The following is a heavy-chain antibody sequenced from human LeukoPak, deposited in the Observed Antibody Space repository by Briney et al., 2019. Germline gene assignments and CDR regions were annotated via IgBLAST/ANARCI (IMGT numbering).Heavy chain of an antibody. Sequence: GASVKVSCKASGYTFTSYYMHWVRQAPGQGLEWMGIINPSGGSTSYAQKFQGRVTMTRDTSTSTVYMELSSLRSEDTAVYYCARDRGCFDSENWFDPWGQGTLVTVSS. J-gene: IGHJ5*02. CDR2: INPSGGST. V-gene: IGHV1-46*01. CDR1: GYTFTSYY. D-gene: IGHD3-22*01. CDR3: ARDRGCFDSENWFDP.